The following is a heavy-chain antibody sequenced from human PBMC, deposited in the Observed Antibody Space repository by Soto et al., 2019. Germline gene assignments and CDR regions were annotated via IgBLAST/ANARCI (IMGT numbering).Heavy chain of an antibody. D-gene: IGHD5-12*01. CDR1: GFTFSSYA. J-gene: IGHJ5*02. Sequence: EVQLLESGGGLVQPGGSLRLSCAASGFTFSSYAMSWVRQAPGKGLEWVSAISGSGGSTYYADSVKGRFTISRDNSKNTLYLQMIRLRAEVTAVYYCAKDRSGYDPGYWFDPWGQGTLVTVSS. V-gene: IGHV3-23*01. CDR2: ISGSGGST. CDR3: AKDRSGYDPGYWFDP.